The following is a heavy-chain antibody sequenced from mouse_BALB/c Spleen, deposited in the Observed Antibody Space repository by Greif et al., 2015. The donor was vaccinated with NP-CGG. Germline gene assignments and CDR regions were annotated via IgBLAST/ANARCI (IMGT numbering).Heavy chain of an antibody. CDR1: EFEFPSHD. J-gene: IGHJ3*01. CDR3: ARHGGGNYPFAY. Sequence: DVMLVESGGGLVQPGESLKLSCESNEFEFPSHDMSWVRKTPEKRLELVAAIHSDGGSTYYPDTMGRRFIISRDNTKXTLYLQMSSLRSEDTALYYGARHGGGNYPFAYWGQGTLVTVSA. CDR2: IHSDGGST. V-gene: IGHV5-2*01. D-gene: IGHD2-1*01.